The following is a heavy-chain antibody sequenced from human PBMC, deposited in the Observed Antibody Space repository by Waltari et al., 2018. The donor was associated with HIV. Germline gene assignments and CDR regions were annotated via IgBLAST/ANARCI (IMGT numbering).Heavy chain of an antibody. J-gene: IGHJ5*02. V-gene: IGHV1-18*01. D-gene: IGHD2-2*01. Sequence: QAQMAQSGAEVKKPGASAKVLCKASGYTFTSYGISWVRQAPGQGLEWLGWISAYNGNTNYAQKLQGRVTMTTDTSTSTAYMELRSLRSDDTAVYYCARVGCSSASCYSGWFDPWGQGTLVTVSS. CDR3: ARVGCSSASCYSGWFDP. CDR1: GYTFTSYG. CDR2: ISAYNGNT.